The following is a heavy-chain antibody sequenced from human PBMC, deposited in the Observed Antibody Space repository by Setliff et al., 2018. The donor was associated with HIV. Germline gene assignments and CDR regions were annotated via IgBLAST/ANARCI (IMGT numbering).Heavy chain of an antibody. J-gene: IGHJ4*02. V-gene: IGHV3-7*03. CDR3: ARDRTYYDILTGYYGLDY. Sequence: GGSLRLSCGASGFRFSDHWMTWVRQAPGRGLESVANIKQDGSEKFYVDSVKGRFTISRDNAKNSLYLQMNSLRDDDTAVYYCARDRTYYDILTGYYGLDYWGQGTLVTVSS. CDR1: GFRFSDHW. CDR2: IKQDGSEK. D-gene: IGHD3-9*01.